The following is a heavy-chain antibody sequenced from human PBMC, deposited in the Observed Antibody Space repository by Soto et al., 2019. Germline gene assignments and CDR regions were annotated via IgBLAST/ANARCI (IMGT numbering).Heavy chain of an antibody. CDR3: ARSIVVVTALDY. J-gene: IGHJ4*02. V-gene: IGHV1-3*05. CDR1: GYTFTSYA. CDR2: INAGNGNT. D-gene: IGHD2-21*02. Sequence: QVQLVQSGAEEKKPGASVKVSCKASGYTFTSYAMHWVRQAPGQRLEWMGWINAGNGNTKYSQKFQGRVTITRDTSASTACMERSSLRSEDTAVYDCARSIVVVTALDYWGQGTLVTVSS.